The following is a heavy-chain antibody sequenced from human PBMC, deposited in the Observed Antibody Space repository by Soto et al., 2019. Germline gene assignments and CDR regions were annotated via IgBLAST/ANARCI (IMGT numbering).Heavy chain of an antibody. V-gene: IGHV3-23*01. J-gene: IGHJ5*02. Sequence: PWRSLRLSCASSGFTFSSYAMSWVRQAPGKGLEWVSAISGSGGSTYYADSVKGRFTISRDNSKNTLYLQMNSLRAEDTAVYYCAKDRVGATNNWFDPWGQGTLVTVSS. CDR1: GFTFSSYA. CDR2: ISGSGGST. CDR3: AKDRVGATNNWFDP. D-gene: IGHD1-26*01.